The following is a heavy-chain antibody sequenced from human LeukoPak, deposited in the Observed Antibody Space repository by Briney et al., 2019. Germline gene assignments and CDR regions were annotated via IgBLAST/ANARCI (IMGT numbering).Heavy chain of an antibody. V-gene: IGHV3-33*01. CDR2: IWYDGSNK. D-gene: IGHD3-10*01. J-gene: IGHJ4*02. CDR1: GFTFSSYG. Sequence: GRSLRLSCAASGFTFSSYGMHWVRQAPGKGLEWVAVIWYDGSNKYYADSVKGRFTISRGNSKNTLYLQMNSLRAEDTAVYYCARVAVRGVKVDYWGQGTLVTVSS. CDR3: ARVAVRGVKVDY.